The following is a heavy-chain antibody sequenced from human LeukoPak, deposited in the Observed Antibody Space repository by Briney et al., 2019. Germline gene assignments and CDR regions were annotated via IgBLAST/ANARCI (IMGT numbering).Heavy chain of an antibody. CDR1: GFTVSSNY. CDR3: ARGVGYDFWSGYYLGHFDH. J-gene: IGHJ4*02. D-gene: IGHD3-3*01. CDR2: IYSGGST. Sequence: GGSLRLSCAASGFTVSSNYMSWVRQAPGKGLEWVSVIYSGGSTYYADSVKGRFSISRDNSKNTLYLQMNSLRAEDTAVYYCARGVGYDFWSGYYLGHFDHWGQGTLVTVSS. V-gene: IGHV3-53*01.